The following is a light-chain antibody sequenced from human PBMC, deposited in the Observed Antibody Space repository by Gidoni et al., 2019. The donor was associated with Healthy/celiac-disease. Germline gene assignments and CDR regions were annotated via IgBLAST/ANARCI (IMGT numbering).Light chain of an antibody. Sequence: EIVMTPSPATLSVSPGERATLSCRASQSVSSNLAWYQQKPGQAPRLLIYGASTRATGIPARFSGSGSGTELTLTISSLQPEDFAVYYCQKYNNWPWTFGQGTKVEIK. CDR3: QKYNNWPWT. CDR2: GAS. CDR1: QSVSSN. V-gene: IGKV3-15*01. J-gene: IGKJ1*01.